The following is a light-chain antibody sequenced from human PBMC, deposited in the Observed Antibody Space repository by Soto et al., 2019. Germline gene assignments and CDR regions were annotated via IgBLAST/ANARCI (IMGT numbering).Light chain of an antibody. Sequence: EIVVTQSPATLSVSPGERVTLSCRASQSVSSNLAWYQQKPGQAPRRLIYGASTRATGIPARFSGSGSGTEFTLTISSLPSEDFAVYYCQQYNNWPPLTFGGGTKVEIK. V-gene: IGKV3-15*01. CDR1: QSVSSN. CDR2: GAS. J-gene: IGKJ4*01. CDR3: QQYNNWPPLT.